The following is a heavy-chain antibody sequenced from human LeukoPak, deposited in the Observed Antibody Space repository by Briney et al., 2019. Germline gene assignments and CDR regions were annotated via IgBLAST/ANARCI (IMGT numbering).Heavy chain of an antibody. Sequence: GGSLGLSCAASGFTFSSYSMNWVRQAPGKGLEWVSSISSSSSYIYYADSVKGRFTISRDNAKNSLYLQMNSLRAEDTAVYYCARVQLVHGYYGMDVWGQGTTVTVSS. J-gene: IGHJ6*02. CDR1: GFTFSSYS. CDR2: ISSSSSYI. CDR3: ARVQLVHGYYGMDV. V-gene: IGHV3-21*01.